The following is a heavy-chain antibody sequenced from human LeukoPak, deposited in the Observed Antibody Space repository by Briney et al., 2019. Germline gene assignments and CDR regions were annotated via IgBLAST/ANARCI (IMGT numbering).Heavy chain of an antibody. CDR1: GYTFTSYG. CDR3: ARDLRYCSSTSCYTIDY. D-gene: IGHD2-2*02. V-gene: IGHV1-18*01. Sequence: GASVKVSCKASGYTFTSYGISWVRQAPGQGLEWMGWISAYNGNTNYAQKLQGRVTMTTDTSTSTAYMELRSLRSDDTAVYYCARDLRYCSSTSCYTIDYWGQGTLVTVSS. CDR2: ISAYNGNT. J-gene: IGHJ4*02.